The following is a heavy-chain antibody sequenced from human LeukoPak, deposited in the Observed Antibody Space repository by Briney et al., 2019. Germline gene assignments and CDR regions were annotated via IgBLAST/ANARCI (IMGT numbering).Heavy chain of an antibody. CDR1: GYSFTTYW. D-gene: IGHD4-11*01. CDR2: IYPGDSDT. Sequence: GESLQISCKASGYSFTTYWIGWVRPMPGKGLEWMGIIYPGDSDTTYSPSFQGQVTISADKSITTAYLQWSSLKASDTAIYYCAKLSTNSFDYWGQGTLVTVSS. J-gene: IGHJ4*02. CDR3: AKLSTNSFDY. V-gene: IGHV5-51*01.